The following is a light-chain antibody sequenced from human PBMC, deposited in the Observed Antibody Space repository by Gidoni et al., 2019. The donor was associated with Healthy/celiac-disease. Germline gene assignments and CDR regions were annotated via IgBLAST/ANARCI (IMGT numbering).Light chain of an antibody. V-gene: IGKV1-5*01. CDR3: QQYNSYST. J-gene: IGKJ1*01. CDR1: QSIRSW. CDR2: DAS. Sequence: DFQLPQSPSTLSASVGDRVTITCRASQSIRSWLAWHQQKPGKAPKLLIYDASSLESGVPSSFSGSGSGTEFSLTISSLQPDDFATYYCQQYNSYSTFGQGTKVEIK.